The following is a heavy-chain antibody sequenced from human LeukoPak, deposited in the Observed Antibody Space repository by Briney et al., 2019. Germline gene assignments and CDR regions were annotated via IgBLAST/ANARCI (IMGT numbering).Heavy chain of an antibody. D-gene: IGHD5-12*01. CDR1: GGSISSSSYY. Sequence: SETLSLTCTVSGGSISSSSYYWGWIRQPPGKGLEWIGSIYYSGSTYYNPSLKSRVTISVDTSKNQFSLKLSSVTAADTAVYYCARLHPASGYDFNYFNYLTVWGKGTTVTVSS. CDR3: ARLHPASGYDFNYFNYLTV. V-gene: IGHV4-39*01. CDR2: IYYSGST. J-gene: IGHJ6*03.